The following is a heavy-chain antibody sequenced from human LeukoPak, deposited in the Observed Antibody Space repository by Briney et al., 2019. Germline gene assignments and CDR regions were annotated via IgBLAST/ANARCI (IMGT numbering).Heavy chain of an antibody. CDR3: AKHLSRFSHPDSSGYHDY. D-gene: IGHD3-22*01. CDR2: ISGSGGST. V-gene: IGHV3-23*01. J-gene: IGHJ4*02. Sequence: GGSLRLSCAASGFTFSSYAMSWVRQAPGKGLEWVSAISGSGGSTYYADSVKGRFTISRDNSKNTLYPQMNSLRAEDTAVYYCAKHLSRFSHPDSSGYHDYWGQGTLVTVSS. CDR1: GFTFSSYA.